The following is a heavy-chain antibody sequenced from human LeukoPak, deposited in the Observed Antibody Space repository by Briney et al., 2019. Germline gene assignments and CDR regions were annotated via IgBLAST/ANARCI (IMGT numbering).Heavy chain of an antibody. CDR3: ARGGYYYDSSGYDY. J-gene: IGHJ4*02. CDR2: IKVDGTET. D-gene: IGHD3-22*01. CDR1: GFTFSTYW. V-gene: IGHV3-7*01. Sequence: GSLRLSCVASGFTFSTYWMGWVRQAPGKGLEWVATIKVDGTETYYVDAVKGRFTISRDNAKNSLYLQMNSLRAEDTAVYYCARGGYYYDSSGYDYWGQGTLVTVSS.